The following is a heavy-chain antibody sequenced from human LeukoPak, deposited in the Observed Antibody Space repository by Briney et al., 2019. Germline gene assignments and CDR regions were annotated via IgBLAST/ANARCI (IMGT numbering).Heavy chain of an antibody. V-gene: IGHV3-15*01. Sequence: GGSLRLSCAASGFIFSSYSMSWVRQAPGKGLEWVGRIKSKTHGGTTDYAAAVKGKFTISRDDSKSTLYLQMNSLKTEDTALYYCTTWNYDILTGYSIWGQGTLVTVSS. D-gene: IGHD3-9*01. J-gene: IGHJ4*02. CDR1: GFIFSSYS. CDR2: IKSKTHGGTT. CDR3: TTWNYDILTGYSI.